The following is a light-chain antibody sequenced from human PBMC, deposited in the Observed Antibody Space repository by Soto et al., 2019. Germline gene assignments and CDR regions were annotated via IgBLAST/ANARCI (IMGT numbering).Light chain of an antibody. CDR1: QTIRSNY. J-gene: IGKJ1*01. CDR2: GAS. CDR3: QQYGSPPWT. V-gene: IGKV3-20*01. Sequence: ETVLTQSPGTLSLSPGERATLSCRASQTIRSNYLAWYRQTPGQAPRLLIYGASNRATGIADRFSGSGSGTDFTLIISILEPEDFALYYCQQYGSPPWTFGQGTKVEIK.